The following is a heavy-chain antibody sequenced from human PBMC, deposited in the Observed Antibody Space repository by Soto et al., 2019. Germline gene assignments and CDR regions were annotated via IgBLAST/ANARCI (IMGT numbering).Heavy chain of an antibody. CDR3: AKTMLRYETYYYYMDV. J-gene: IGHJ6*03. CDR1: GFTFSSYA. CDR2: ISGSGGST. Sequence: PGGSLRLSCAASGFTFSSYAMSWVRQAPGKGLEWVSAISGSGGSTYYADSVKGRFTISRDNSKNTLYLQMNSLRAEDTAVYYCAKTMLRYETYYYYMDVWGKGTTVTVSS. V-gene: IGHV3-23*01. D-gene: IGHD3-10*02.